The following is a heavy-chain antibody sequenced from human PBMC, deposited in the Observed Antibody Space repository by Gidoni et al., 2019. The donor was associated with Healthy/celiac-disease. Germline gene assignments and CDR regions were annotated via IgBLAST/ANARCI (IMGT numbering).Heavy chain of an antibody. CDR1: GFTFSTYC. J-gene: IGHJ4*02. Sequence: QVQLVESGGGVVQPGRSLRLSCAASGFTFSTYCMPWVRQAPGKGLEWVAVISYDGSNKYYADSVKGRFTISRDNSKNTLYLQMNSLRAEDTAVYYCANGLAVSGVDWLLAPPDYWGQGTLVTVSS. D-gene: IGHD3-9*01. CDR3: ANGLAVSGVDWLLAPPDY. V-gene: IGHV3-30*18. CDR2: ISYDGSNK.